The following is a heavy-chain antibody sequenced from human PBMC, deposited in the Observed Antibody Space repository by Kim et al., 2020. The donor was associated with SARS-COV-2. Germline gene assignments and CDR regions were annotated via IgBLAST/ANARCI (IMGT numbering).Heavy chain of an antibody. CDR3: ARISLGSTYLDHYMDV. D-gene: IGHD3-9*01. J-gene: IGHJ6*03. V-gene: IGHV3-21*01. Sequence: VKGQFTISRDNTRNSVYLQMNSLRAEDTAVYYCARISLGSTYLDHYMDVWGNGTVVTVSS.